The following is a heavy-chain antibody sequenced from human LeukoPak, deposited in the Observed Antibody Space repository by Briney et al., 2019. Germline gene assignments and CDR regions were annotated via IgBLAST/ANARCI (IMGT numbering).Heavy chain of an antibody. J-gene: IGHJ5*02. Sequence: GGSLRLSCAASGFTFSSYGMHWVRQAPGKGLEWVAFIRYDGSNKYYADSVKGRFTISRDNSKNTLYLQMNSLRAEDTAVYYCAKDPYSGSPNWFDPWGQGTPVTVSS. CDR1: GFTFSSYG. D-gene: IGHD1-26*01. V-gene: IGHV3-30*02. CDR2: IRYDGSNK. CDR3: AKDPYSGSPNWFDP.